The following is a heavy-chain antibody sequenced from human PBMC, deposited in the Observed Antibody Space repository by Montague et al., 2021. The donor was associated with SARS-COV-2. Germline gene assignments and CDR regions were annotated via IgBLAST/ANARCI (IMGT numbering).Heavy chain of an antibody. J-gene: IGHJ4*02. V-gene: IGHV4-34*01. Sequence: SETLSLTCAVYGASSSNYYWSWIRQSPGKGLEWVGEINHSGYTDYKPSLESRLTISLDSSKKQFSLKMTSVTATDTAIYYCASAPRYSFGFWAYWGQGTLVSVST. CDR1: GASSSNYY. D-gene: IGHD5-12*01. CDR3: ASAPRYSFGFWAY. CDR2: INHSGYT.